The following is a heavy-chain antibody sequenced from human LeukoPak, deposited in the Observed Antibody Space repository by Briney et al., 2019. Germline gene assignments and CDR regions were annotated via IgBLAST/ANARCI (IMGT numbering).Heavy chain of an antibody. CDR3: ARDIVVVTAIPLEFDY. Sequence: GASVNVSCKASGYTFTSYGIGWVRQAPGQGLEWMGWISAYNGNTNYAQKLQGRVTMTTDTSTSTAYMELRSLRSDDTAVYYCARDIVVVTAIPLEFDYWGQGTLVTVSS. J-gene: IGHJ4*02. V-gene: IGHV1-18*01. CDR1: GYTFTSYG. CDR2: ISAYNGNT. D-gene: IGHD2-21*02.